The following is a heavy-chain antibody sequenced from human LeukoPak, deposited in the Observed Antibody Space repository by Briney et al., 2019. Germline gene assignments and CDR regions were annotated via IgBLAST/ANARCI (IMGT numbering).Heavy chain of an antibody. Sequence: SETLSLTCTVSGGSISNYYWSWIRQSPEKGLEWIGYVYYSGTTNYNPSLKSRVTISVDTSKNQFSLKLNSVTAADTAVYYCARGGDYVSWGQGTLVTVSS. V-gene: IGHV4-59*01. CDR1: GGSISNYY. CDR2: VYYSGTT. D-gene: IGHD3-16*01. CDR3: ARGGDYVS. J-gene: IGHJ4*02.